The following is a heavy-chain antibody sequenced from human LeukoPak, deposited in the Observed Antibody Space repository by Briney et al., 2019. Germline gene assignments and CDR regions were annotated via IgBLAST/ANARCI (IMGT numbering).Heavy chain of an antibody. CDR3: SRDLNWHQIDY. CDR1: GFTFNTHW. D-gene: IGHD1-20*01. CDR2: INTDGSTT. V-gene: IGHV3-74*01. Sequence: GGSLRLSCAASGFTFNTHWMHWVRQAPGKGLVWVSRINTDGSTTNYADSVKGRFTISRDNAENTLYLQMNSLRAEDTAVYYCSRDLNWHQIDYWGQGSLVTVSS. J-gene: IGHJ4*02.